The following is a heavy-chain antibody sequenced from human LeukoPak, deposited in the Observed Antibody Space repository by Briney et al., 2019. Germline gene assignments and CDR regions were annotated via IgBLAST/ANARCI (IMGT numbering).Heavy chain of an antibody. Sequence: GRSLRLSCAASGFTFTDYGVHWVRQAPGKGLEWVAVIWYDESKKYYADSVKGRFTISRDTSKNTLYLQMSSLRAEDTAAYYCARDLCSTTSCLDYWGQGTLVTVSS. V-gene: IGHV3-33*01. CDR2: IWYDESKK. CDR3: ARDLCSTTSCLDY. J-gene: IGHJ4*02. D-gene: IGHD2-2*01. CDR1: GFTFTDYG.